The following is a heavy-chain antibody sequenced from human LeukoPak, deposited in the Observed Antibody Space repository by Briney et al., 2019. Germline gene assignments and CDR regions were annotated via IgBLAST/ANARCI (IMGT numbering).Heavy chain of an antibody. D-gene: IGHD6-6*01. CDR2: FDPEDGET. CDR1: GYTLTELS. Sequence: GASVKVSCEVSGYTLTELSMHWVRQAPGKGLEWMGGFDPEDGETIYAQKFQGRVTMTEDTSTDTAYMELSSLRSEDTAVYYCATDSGWYSSSPLFDYWSQGTLVTVSS. V-gene: IGHV1-24*01. J-gene: IGHJ4*02. CDR3: ATDSGWYSSSPLFDY.